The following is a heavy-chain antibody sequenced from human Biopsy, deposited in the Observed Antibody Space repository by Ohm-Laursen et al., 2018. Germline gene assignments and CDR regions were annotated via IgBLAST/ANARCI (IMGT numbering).Heavy chain of an antibody. J-gene: IGHJ4*02. CDR3: ARGPHSGSHSCFDY. CDR1: VGTFIHYA. D-gene: IGHD1-26*01. Sequence: SVKASCKASVGTFIHYAISWVRQAPGQGLEWMGGIIPMFGTANYAQMSQGRVTISADESTSTSYMELSSLTTEDTAIYYCARGPHSGSHSCFDYWGRGTLVTVSS. CDR2: IIPMFGTA. V-gene: IGHV1-69*13.